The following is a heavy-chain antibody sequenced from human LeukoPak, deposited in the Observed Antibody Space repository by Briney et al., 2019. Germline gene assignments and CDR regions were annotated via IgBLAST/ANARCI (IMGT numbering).Heavy chain of an antibody. V-gene: IGHV3-74*01. Sequence: GTSLRLSCAASGFTFNTYWMHWVRQAPGKGLVWVSHINPDGSQTNYADSVTGRFTISRDNAKNTLYLQMNSLRAEDTAVYYCARDPVRRDSYWGQGTLVTVSS. D-gene: IGHD3-10*01. CDR3: ARDPVRRDSY. J-gene: IGHJ4*02. CDR2: INPDGSQT. CDR1: GFTFNTYW.